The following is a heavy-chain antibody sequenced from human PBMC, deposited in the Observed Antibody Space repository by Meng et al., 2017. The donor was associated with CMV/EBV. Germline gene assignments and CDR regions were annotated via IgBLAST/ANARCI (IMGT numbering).Heavy chain of an antibody. Sequence: ASVKVSCKASGYTFIDYGISWVRQAPGQGLEWMGWISAYNGNTNYAQKFRGRVTMTTDTSTSTAYMELRSLRSDDTAIYYCARDRAPIRSGWYGCWFDPWGQGTLVTVSS. V-gene: IGHV1-18*01. J-gene: IGHJ5*02. CDR3: ARDRAPIRSGWYGCWFDP. CDR1: GYTFIDYG. D-gene: IGHD6-19*01. CDR2: ISAYNGNT.